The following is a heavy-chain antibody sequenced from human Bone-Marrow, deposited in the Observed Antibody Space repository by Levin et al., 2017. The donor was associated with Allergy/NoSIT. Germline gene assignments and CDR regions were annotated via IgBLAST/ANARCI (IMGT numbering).Heavy chain of an antibody. CDR2: ISAYNGNT. D-gene: IGHD6-13*01. CDR1: GYTFTSYG. J-gene: IGHJ5*02. V-gene: IGHV1-18*01. CDR3: ARDKVGIRRRQQLDWFDP. Sequence: ASVKVSCKASGYTFTSYGISWVRQAPGQGLEWMGWISAYNGNTNYAQKLQGRVTMTTDTSTSTAYMELRSLRSDDTAVYYCARDKVGIRRRQQLDWFDPWGQGTLVTVSS.